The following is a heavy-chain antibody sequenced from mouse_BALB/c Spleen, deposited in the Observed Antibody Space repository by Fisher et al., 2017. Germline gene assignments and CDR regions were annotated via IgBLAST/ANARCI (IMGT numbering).Heavy chain of an antibody. CDR3: ARGGLQDYAMDY. V-gene: IGHV1-9*01. Sequence: KFKGKATFTADTSSNTAYMQLSSLTSEDSAVYYCARGGLQDYAMDYWGQGTSVTVSS. D-gene: IGHD2-2*01. J-gene: IGHJ4*01.